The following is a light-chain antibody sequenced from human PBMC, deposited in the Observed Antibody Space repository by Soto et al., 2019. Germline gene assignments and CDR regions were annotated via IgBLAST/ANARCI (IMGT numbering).Light chain of an antibody. V-gene: IGKV3-20*01. J-gene: IGKJ5*01. CDR3: QQYGSSPPIT. CDR1: QSVGSSN. Sequence: EIVLTQSPGTLSLSPVERATLSFRASQSVGSSNVAWYQQKPGQAPRLLIYGASSRATGIPDRFSGSGSGTDFTLTISRLEPEDFAVYFCQQYGSSPPITFGQGTRLEI. CDR2: GAS.